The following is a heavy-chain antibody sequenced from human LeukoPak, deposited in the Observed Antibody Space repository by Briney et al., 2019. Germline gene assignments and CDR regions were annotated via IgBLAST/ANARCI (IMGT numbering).Heavy chain of an antibody. Sequence: PRGSLRLSCAASGFTFSSYWMSWVRQAPGKGLEWVANIKQDGSEKYYVDSVKGRFTISRDNAKNSLYPQMNSLRAEDTAVYYCARAPAGDYVWGSYRYLDYWGQGTLVTVSS. CDR3: ARAPAGDYVWGSYRYLDY. V-gene: IGHV3-7*01. D-gene: IGHD3-16*02. J-gene: IGHJ4*02. CDR1: GFTFSSYW. CDR2: IKQDGSEK.